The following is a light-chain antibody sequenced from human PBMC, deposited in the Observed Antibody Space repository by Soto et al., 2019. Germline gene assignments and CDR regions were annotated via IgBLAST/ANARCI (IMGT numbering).Light chain of an antibody. CDR2: GNS. Sequence: QSVLTQPPSVSGAPGQRVTISCTGSSSNIGTGYDVHWYQQLPGTAPKLLIYGNSNRPSGVPDRFSGSKSDTSASLAITGLQDEDEADYYCQSYDSSLSGWVFGGGTKLTV. J-gene: IGLJ3*02. V-gene: IGLV1-40*01. CDR1: SSNIGTGYD. CDR3: QSYDSSLSGWV.